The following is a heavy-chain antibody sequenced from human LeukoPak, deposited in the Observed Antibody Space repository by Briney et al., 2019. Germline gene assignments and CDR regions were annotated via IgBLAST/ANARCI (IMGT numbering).Heavy chain of an antibody. V-gene: IGHV3-23*01. CDR2: ISGSGGNT. D-gene: IGHD3-10*01. CDR3: AMYYSGSGSSRWFDP. Sequence: GGPLRLSCAASGFTFSGYAMSWVRQAPGKGLEWVSSISGSGGNTFYADSVQGRFTISRDNSKNTLYLQMNSLRAEDTAVYYCAMYYSGSGSSRWFDPWGQGTLVTVSS. J-gene: IGHJ5*02. CDR1: GFTFSGYA.